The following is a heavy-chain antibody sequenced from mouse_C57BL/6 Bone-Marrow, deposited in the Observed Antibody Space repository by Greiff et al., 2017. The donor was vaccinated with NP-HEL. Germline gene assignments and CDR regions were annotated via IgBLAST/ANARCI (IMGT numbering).Heavy chain of an antibody. Sequence: EVKLVESGEGLVKPGGSLKLSCAASGFTFSSYAMSWVRQTPEKRLEWVAYISSGGDYIYYADTVKGRFTISRDNARNTLYLQMSSLKSEDTAMYYGTRDTNYGSRGAMDYWGQGTSVTVSS. V-gene: IGHV5-9-1*02. CDR1: GFTFSSYA. CDR2: ISSGGDYI. D-gene: IGHD1-1*01. CDR3: TRDTNYGSRGAMDY. J-gene: IGHJ4*01.